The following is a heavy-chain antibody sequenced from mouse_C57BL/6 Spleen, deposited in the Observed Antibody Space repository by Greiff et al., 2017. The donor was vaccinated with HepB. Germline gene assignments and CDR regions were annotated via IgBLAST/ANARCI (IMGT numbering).Heavy chain of an antibody. V-gene: IGHV1-81*01. CDR1: GYTFTSYG. Sequence: QVQLQQSGAELARPGASVKLSCKASGYTFTSYGISWVKQRTGQGLEWIGEIYPRSGNTYYNEKFKGKATLTADKSSSTAYMELRSLTSEDSAVCFCTRRGAFYDYEGGFDDWGQGTTLTVSS. D-gene: IGHD2-4*01. CDR2: IYPRSGNT. J-gene: IGHJ2*01. CDR3: TRRGAFYDYEGGFDD.